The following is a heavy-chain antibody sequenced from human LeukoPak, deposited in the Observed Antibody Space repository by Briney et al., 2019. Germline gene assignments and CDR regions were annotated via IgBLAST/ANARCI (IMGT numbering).Heavy chain of an antibody. CDR3: ARDQFYAFDI. CDR1: GFTFSSYY. J-gene: IGHJ3*02. V-gene: IGHV3-48*02. CDR2: ISRSSSTI. Sequence: GGSLRLSCAGSGFTFSSYYMIWVRQAPGKGLEWVSYISRSSSTIYYADSVKGRFNISRDNAKNSLYLQMNSLRDEDTAVYYCARDQFYAFDIWGQGTTVTVSS.